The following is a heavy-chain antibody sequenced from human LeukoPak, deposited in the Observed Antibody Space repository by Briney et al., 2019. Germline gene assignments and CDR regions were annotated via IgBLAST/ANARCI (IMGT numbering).Heavy chain of an antibody. CDR2: INHSRST. J-gene: IGHJ6*02. D-gene: IGHD4-17*01. CDR1: GGSFSGYY. Sequence: SETLSLTCAVYGGSFSGYYWSWIRQPPGKGLEWIGEINHSRSTNYNPSLKSRVTISVDTSKNQFSLKLSSVTAADTAVYYCAMGDNYGDYGRMDVWGQGTTVTVSS. CDR3: AMGDNYGDYGRMDV. V-gene: IGHV4-34*01.